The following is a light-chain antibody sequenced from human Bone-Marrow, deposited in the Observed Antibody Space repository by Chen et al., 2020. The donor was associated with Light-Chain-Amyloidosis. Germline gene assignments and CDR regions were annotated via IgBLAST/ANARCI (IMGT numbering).Light chain of an antibody. Sequence: SYELTQPPSVSVSPGQTARITCSGDDLPTKYAYWYQQTPGQAPVLVIHRDTARPSGISERFSGSSAGTTATLTISGGQAEDEADYHCQSADSSGTYEVIFGGGTKLTVL. J-gene: IGLJ2*01. CDR1: DLPTKY. CDR3: QSADSSGTYEVI. CDR2: RDT. V-gene: IGLV3-25*03.